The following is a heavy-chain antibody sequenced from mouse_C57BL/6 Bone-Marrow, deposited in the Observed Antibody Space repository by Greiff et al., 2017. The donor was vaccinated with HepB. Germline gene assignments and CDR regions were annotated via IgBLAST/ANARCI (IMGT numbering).Heavy chain of an antibody. J-gene: IGHJ1*03. CDR1: GFSLTSYG. Sequence: VKLMESGPGLVQPSQSLSITCTVSGFSLTSYGVHWVRQSPGKGLEWLGVIWSGRSTDYNAAFMSRLSITKDNSKSQVFFKMNSLQADDTAIYYCAKKEYYGLDVWGTGTTVTVSS. D-gene: IGHD1-1*01. CDR2: IWSGRST. V-gene: IGHV2-5*01. CDR3: AKKEYYGLDV.